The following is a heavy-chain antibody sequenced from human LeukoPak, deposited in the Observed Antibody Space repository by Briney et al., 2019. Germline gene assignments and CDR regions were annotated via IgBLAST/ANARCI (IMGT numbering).Heavy chain of an antibody. D-gene: IGHD3-10*02. J-gene: IGHJ6*04. Sequence: GGSLRLSCAASGFTFSSYAMSWVRQAPGKGLEWVSAISGSGGSTYYADSVKGRFTISRDSAKNSLYLQMNSLRAEDTAVYYCAELGITMIGGVWGKGTTVTISS. CDR1: GFTFSSYA. CDR2: ISGSGGST. V-gene: IGHV3-23*01. CDR3: AELGITMIGGV.